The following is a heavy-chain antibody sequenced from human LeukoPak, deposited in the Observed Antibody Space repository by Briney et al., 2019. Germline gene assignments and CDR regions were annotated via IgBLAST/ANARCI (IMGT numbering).Heavy chain of an antibody. J-gene: IGHJ5*02. V-gene: IGHV4-59*01. Sequence: PSETLSLTCAVYGGSFSGYYWSWIRQPPGKGLEWIGYIYYSGSTNYNPSLKSRVTISVDTSKNQFSLKLSSVTAADTAVYYCARVLRYCSGGSCSNWFDPWGQGTLVTVSS. D-gene: IGHD2-15*01. CDR1: GGSFSGYY. CDR3: ARVLRYCSGGSCSNWFDP. CDR2: IYYSGST.